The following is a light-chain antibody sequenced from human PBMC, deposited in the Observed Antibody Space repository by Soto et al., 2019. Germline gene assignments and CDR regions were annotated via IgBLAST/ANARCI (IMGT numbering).Light chain of an antibody. CDR2: DAS. V-gene: IGKV3-11*01. CDR3: QERRNWPLT. Sequence: QSPATLWVSAGEAAPASCRTRKRVSSYLAWYQQKPGQAPRLLIYDASNRATGIPARFSGSGSGTDFTLTISSLEPEDFAVDFCQERRNWPLTVGLGTKVDI. J-gene: IGKJ1*01. CDR1: KRVSSY.